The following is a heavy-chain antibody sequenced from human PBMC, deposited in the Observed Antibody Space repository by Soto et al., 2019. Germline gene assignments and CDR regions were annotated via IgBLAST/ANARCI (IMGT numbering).Heavy chain of an antibody. D-gene: IGHD2-2*01. CDR1: GFTFRSYA. CDR3: AKRGDIVEVSRTFVGYGMDV. CDR2: ITASGGTT. Sequence: GGSLRLSCAASGFTFRSYAMSWVRQAPGKGLEWVSGITASGGTTYYADSVKGRFTISRDNSKNTLYLQINSLRAEDTAVYYCAKRGDIVEVSRTFVGYGMDVWGQGTTVTVSS. J-gene: IGHJ6*02. V-gene: IGHV3-23*01.